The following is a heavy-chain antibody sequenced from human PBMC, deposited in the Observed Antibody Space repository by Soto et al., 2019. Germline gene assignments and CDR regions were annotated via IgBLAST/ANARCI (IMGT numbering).Heavy chain of an antibody. CDR3: ARTRPMVNFRTPEDS. Sequence: ASVKVSCKASGYTFINFGVSWVRQAPGQGLEWVGWISGYNGNTNYAQKFQGRVTMTTDTSTSTAYMDLSRLRYDDTAGYYCARTRPMVNFRTPEDSWGQGSLVTVSS. CDR2: ISGYNGNT. D-gene: IGHD5-18*01. CDR1: GYTFINFG. J-gene: IGHJ5*02. V-gene: IGHV1-18*01.